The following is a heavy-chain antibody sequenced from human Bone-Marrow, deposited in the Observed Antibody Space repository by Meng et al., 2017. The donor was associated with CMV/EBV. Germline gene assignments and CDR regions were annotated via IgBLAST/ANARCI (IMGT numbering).Heavy chain of an antibody. CDR2: IYYSGST. J-gene: IGHJ3*02. D-gene: IGHD3-10*01. CDR1: GGSVSSGSYY. CDR3: ARVRPYLTRRLLTYYYGSGKSHSHDAFDI. V-gene: IGHV4-61*01. Sequence: SETLSLTCTVSGGSVSSGSYYWSWIRQPPGKGLEWIGYIYYSGSTNYNPSLKSRVTISVDTSKNQFSLKLSSVTAADTAVYYCARVRPYLTRRLLTYYYGSGKSHSHDAFDIWGQGTMVTVSS.